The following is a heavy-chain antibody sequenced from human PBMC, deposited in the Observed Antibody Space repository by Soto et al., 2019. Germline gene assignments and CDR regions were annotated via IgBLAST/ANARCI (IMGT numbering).Heavy chain of an antibody. CDR1: GGSISSGGYY. D-gene: IGHD3-16*01. CDR2: IYYSGST. V-gene: IGHV4-31*03. CDR3: ARDRFSVSPYYGMDV. J-gene: IGHJ6*02. Sequence: SETLSLTCTVSGGSISSGGYYWSWIRQHPGKGLEWIGYIYYSGSTYYNPSLKSRVTISVDTSKNQFSLKLSSVTAADTAVYYCARDRFSVSPYYGMDVWGQGTLVTVSS.